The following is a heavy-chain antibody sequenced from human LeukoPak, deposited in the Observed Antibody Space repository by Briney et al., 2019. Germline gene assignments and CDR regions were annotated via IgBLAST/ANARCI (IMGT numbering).Heavy chain of an antibody. V-gene: IGHV4-61*01. D-gene: IGHD3-22*01. CDR1: GGSISSSSYY. Sequence: SETLSLTCTVSGGSISSSSYYWSWIRQPPGKGLEWIGYIYYSGSTNYNPSLKSRVTISVDTSKNQFSLKLSSVTAADTAVYYCATSTYYYDSSGYYYVAFDIWGQGTMVTVSS. J-gene: IGHJ3*02. CDR2: IYYSGST. CDR3: ATSTYYYDSSGYYYVAFDI.